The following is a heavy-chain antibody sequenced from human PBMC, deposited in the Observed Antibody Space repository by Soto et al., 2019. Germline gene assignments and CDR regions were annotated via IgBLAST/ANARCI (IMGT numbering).Heavy chain of an antibody. Sequence: GGSLRLSCAASGFTFSDYYMSWIRQAPGKGLEWVSYISSSSSYTNYADSVKGRFTISRDNAKNSLYLQMNSLRAEDTAVYYCARDESSGWSPEDYWGQGTLATVSS. CDR2: ISSSSSYT. V-gene: IGHV3-11*06. CDR3: ARDESSGWSPEDY. J-gene: IGHJ4*02. CDR1: GFTFSDYY. D-gene: IGHD6-19*01.